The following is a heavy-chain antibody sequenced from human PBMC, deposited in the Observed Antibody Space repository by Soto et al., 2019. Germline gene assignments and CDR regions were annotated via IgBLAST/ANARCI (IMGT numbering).Heavy chain of an antibody. V-gene: IGHV3-21*01. CDR1: GFTFSSYS. J-gene: IGHJ4*02. D-gene: IGHD3-10*01. CDR3: ARDQLLWFGELSPFDY. CDR2: ISSSSSYI. Sequence: EVQLVESGGGLVKPGGSLRLSCAASGFTFSSYSMNWVRQAPGKGLEWVSSISSSSSYIYYADSVKGRFTISRDNAENSLYLQMNSLRAEDTAVYYCARDQLLWFGELSPFDYWGQGTLVTVSS.